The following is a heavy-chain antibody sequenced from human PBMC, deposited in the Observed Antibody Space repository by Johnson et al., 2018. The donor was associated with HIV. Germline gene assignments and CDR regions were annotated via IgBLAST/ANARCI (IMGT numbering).Heavy chain of an antibody. Sequence: QLVESGGIVVQPGRSLRLSCAASGFTFDDYAMHWVRQAPGKGLEWVSGISWNSGSIGYADSVKGRFTISRDNSKNTLYLQMNSLRAEDTAVYYCARAGSSSSGPRAFDIWGQGTMVTVSS. CDR2: ISWNSGSI. CDR3: ARAGSSSSGPRAFDI. V-gene: IGHV3-9*01. D-gene: IGHD6-6*01. J-gene: IGHJ3*02. CDR1: GFTFDDYA.